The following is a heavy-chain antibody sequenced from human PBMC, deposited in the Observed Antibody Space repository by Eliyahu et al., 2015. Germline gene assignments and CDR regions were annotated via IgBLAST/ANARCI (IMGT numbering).Heavy chain of an antibody. CDR1: GYTXGXXFXDYY. J-gene: IGHJ4*01. CDR2: INPAGGST. CDR3: ARVRGDYQYAFDY. V-gene: IGHV1-46*03. D-gene: IGHD4-17*01. Sequence: QVQLVQSGAEVRKPGASVTVSCKASGYTXGXXFXDYYVHWIRQAPGQGLEWMGIINPAGGSTTYAQKFQGRVSMTRDTSTSTVYMFLSGLRSEDTAIYYCARVRGDYQYAFDYWGQGTLVTVSS.